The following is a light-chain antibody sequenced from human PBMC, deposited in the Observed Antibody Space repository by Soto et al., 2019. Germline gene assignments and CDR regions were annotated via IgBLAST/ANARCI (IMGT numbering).Light chain of an antibody. CDR1: QAIDRW. CDR3: LQSDTFPYT. V-gene: IGKV1D-12*01. J-gene: IGKJ2*01. CDR2: TAS. Sequence: DIQMTQSPSSVSASVGDRVIISCRARQAIDRWLAWFQHKPGKAPKLLISTASSLQSGVPSRFSGSGSGTDFTLTIASLQFEDFATYYCLQSDTFPYTVGLGTKVEIK.